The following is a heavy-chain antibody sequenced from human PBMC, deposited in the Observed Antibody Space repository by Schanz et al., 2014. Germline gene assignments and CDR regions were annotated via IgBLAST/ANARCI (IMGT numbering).Heavy chain of an antibody. Sequence: QLQLQESGSGLVKPSQTLSLTCGVSGGSISSGGSSWNWIRLPPGKGLEWIGYIYHSGSTYYNPSRKSRVPISVDRSKNQFALMLNSATAADTAVYYCARRHHFRSGPYYYYYMDVWGKGTTVNVSS. J-gene: IGHJ6*03. CDR2: IYHSGST. D-gene: IGHD3-3*02. CDR3: ARRHHFRSGPYYYYYMDV. CDR1: GGSISSGGSS. V-gene: IGHV4-30-2*01.